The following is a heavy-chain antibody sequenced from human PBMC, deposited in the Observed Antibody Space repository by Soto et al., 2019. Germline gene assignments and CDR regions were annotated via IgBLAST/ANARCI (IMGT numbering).Heavy chain of an antibody. CDR1: GCTFSSYA. CDR2: ISGSGGST. CDR3: AKDPHPSYRHFRVNWFDP. D-gene: IGHD3-10*01. V-gene: IGHV3-23*01. Sequence: PGGSLRLSCAASGCTFSSYAMSWVRQAPGKGLEWVSAISGSGGSTYYADSVKGRFTISRDNSKNTLYLQMNSLRAEDTAVYYCAKDPHPSYRHFRVNWFDPWGQGTLVTVSS. J-gene: IGHJ5*02.